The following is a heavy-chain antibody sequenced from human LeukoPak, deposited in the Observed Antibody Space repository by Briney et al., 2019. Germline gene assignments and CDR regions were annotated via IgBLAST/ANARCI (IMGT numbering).Heavy chain of an antibody. J-gene: IGHJ5*02. D-gene: IGHD2-2*01. CDR2: ISGSGTGT. CDR3: AKDSWHVVAPAANYDP. Sequence: PGGSLRLSCAASGFTFSRYAMAWVRQAPGKGLEWVSAISGSGTGTHYADSVKGRFTVSRDNSKNTLYLQLNSLRAEDTAVYYCAKDSWHVVAPAANYDPWGQGALVTVSS. V-gene: IGHV3-23*01. CDR1: GFTFSRYA.